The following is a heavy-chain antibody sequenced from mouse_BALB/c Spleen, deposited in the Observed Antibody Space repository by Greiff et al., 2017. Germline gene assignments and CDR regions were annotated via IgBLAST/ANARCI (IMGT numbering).Heavy chain of an antibody. Sequence: VQRVESGPGLVAPAQTLYITCTASGFTFTGYGVNWVRQPPGKGLEWLGMIRGDGRTDYNSALKYRLSIIKDNSTSKVFLKMNSLQTDDTARYYCSRASTTVAFDYWGQGTTLTVSS. J-gene: IGHJ2*01. CDR1: GFTFTGYG. CDR3: SRASTTVAFDY. V-gene: IGHV2-6-7*01. CDR2: IRGDGRT. D-gene: IGHD1-1*01.